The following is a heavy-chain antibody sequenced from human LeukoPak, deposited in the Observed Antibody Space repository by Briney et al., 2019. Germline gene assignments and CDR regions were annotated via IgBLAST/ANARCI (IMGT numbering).Heavy chain of an antibody. V-gene: IGHV3-21*01. D-gene: IGHD2-21*02. CDR1: GFTFKSYA. CDR3: ARIFCGGDCYYDY. J-gene: IGHJ4*02. CDR2: ISGDSTDI. Sequence: PGGSLRLSCATSGFTFKSYAMNWVRQSPGKGLEWVSSISGDSTDIYYAASLMGRSTISRDNAKNSLYLQMNSLKAEDTAVYYCARIFCGGDCYYDYWGQGTLVTVSS.